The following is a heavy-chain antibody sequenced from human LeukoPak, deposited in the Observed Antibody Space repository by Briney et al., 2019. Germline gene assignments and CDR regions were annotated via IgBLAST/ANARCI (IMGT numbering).Heavy chain of an antibody. D-gene: IGHD3-22*01. V-gene: IGHV4-38-2*02. Sequence: SETLSLTCTVSGYSISSGYYWGWIRQPPGKGLEWIGSIYHSGSTYYNPSLKSRVTISVDTSKNQFSLKLSSVTAADTAVYYCARAGYYYDSSGYYLNIYYYYGMDVWGQGTTVTVSS. CDR1: GYSISSGYY. CDR2: IYHSGST. J-gene: IGHJ6*02. CDR3: ARAGYYYDSSGYYLNIYYYYGMDV.